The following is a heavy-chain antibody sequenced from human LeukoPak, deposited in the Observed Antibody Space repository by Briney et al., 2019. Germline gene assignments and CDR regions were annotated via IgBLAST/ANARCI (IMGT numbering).Heavy chain of an antibody. V-gene: IGHV4-61*02. CDR3: ARDSRGSCFNNWFDP. Sequence: SETLSLTCTVSGGSISSGSYYWSWIRQPTGKGLEWIGRIYTSANTNYNPSLESRVTISVDTSKNQFSLKLSPVTAADTAVYYCARDSRGSCFNNWFDPWGQGTLVTVSS. CDR1: GGSISSGSYY. J-gene: IGHJ5*02. D-gene: IGHD2-15*01. CDR2: IYTSANT.